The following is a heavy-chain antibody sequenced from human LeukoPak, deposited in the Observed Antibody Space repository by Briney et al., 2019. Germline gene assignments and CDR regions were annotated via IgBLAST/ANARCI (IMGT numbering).Heavy chain of an antibody. J-gene: IGHJ4*02. CDR3: ARRNFFDY. V-gene: IGHV3-23*01. Sequence: GGSLRLSCAASGFTFSSYAMSWVRQAPGKGLEWVSAVGVSGGNTHYADSVKGRFTISRDNSNNTLYLQMNSLRAEDTALYYCARRNFFDYWGQGTLVTVSS. CDR1: GFTFSSYA. CDR2: VGVSGGNT.